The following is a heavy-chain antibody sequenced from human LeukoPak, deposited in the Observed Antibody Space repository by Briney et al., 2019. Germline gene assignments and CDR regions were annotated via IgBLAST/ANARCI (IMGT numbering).Heavy chain of an antibody. Sequence: GGSLRLSCAASGFSFSSSAMLWVRQAPGKGLEYVSAITNNGGYTYYANSVKGRFTISRDNSKDTLYLQMGSLRTEDTAVYCAGASPDGFYDYWGQGTLVTVSS. V-gene: IGHV3-64*01. CDR3: GASPDGFYDY. CDR1: GFSFSSSA. J-gene: IGHJ4*02. D-gene: IGHD1-26*01. CDR2: ITNNGGYT.